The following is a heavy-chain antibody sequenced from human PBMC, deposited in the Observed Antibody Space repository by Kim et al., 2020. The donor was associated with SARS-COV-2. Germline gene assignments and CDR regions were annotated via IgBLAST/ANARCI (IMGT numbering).Heavy chain of an antibody. CDR3: AKDRPGGDAFDI. J-gene: IGHJ3*02. D-gene: IGHD3-16*01. CDR2: T. V-gene: IGHV3-23*01. Sequence: TYYAGSGKGRFTISRDNSKNTLYLQMNSRRADDTALYYCAKDRPGGDAFDIWGQGTTVTVSS.